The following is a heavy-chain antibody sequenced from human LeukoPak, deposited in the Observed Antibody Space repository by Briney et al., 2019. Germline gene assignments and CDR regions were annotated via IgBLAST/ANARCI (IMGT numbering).Heavy chain of an antibody. CDR2: ISSSGSTI. D-gene: IGHD3-22*01. CDR1: GFTFSDYY. CDR3: ASRGYCDSSGYYEFDY. J-gene: IGHJ4*02. V-gene: IGHV3-11*01. Sequence: SGGSLRLSCAASGFTFSDYYMSWIRQAPGKGLEWVSYISSSGSTIYYADSVKGRFTISRDNAKNSLYLQMNSLRAEDTAVYYCASRGYCDSSGYYEFDYWGQGTLVTVSS.